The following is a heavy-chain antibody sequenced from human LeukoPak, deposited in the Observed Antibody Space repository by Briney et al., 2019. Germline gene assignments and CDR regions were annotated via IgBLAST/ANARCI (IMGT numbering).Heavy chain of an antibody. V-gene: IGHV4-38-2*01. Sequence: PSETLSLTCAVSGYPISSGYYWGWIRQPPGKGLEWIGSIYHSGSTYYNPSLKSRVTISVDTSKNQFSLKLSSVTAADAAVYYCARHLREYSYGHGSYYWGQGTLVTVSS. CDR3: ARHLREYSYGHGSYY. CDR2: IYHSGST. D-gene: IGHD5-18*01. J-gene: IGHJ4*02. CDR1: GYPISSGYY.